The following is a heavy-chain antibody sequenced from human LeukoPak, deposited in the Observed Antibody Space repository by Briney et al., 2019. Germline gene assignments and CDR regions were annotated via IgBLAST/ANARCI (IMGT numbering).Heavy chain of an antibody. Sequence: GGSLRLSCAASGFTFSSHSMNWVRQAPGKGLEWVSSISSSSSYIYYADSVKGRFTISRDNAKNSLYLQMNSLRAEDTAVYYCAREGGELWFKDWGQGTLVTVSS. CDR3: AREGGELWFKD. CDR2: ISSSSSYI. D-gene: IGHD3-10*01. J-gene: IGHJ4*02. CDR1: GFTFSSHS. V-gene: IGHV3-21*01.